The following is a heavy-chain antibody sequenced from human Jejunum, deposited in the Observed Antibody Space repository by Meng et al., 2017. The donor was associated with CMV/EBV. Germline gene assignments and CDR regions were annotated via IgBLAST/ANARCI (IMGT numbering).Heavy chain of an antibody. CDR1: GFSLSIFS. Sequence: ASGFSLSIFSMGWVRPAPGKGLEWVAYIGTGSTKYYADSLEGRFTVSRDNPKNTLILQMNNLRAEDTALYYCARFSIVGRTNAFDMWGHGTMVTVSS. D-gene: IGHD1-26*01. V-gene: IGHV3-48*04. CDR3: ARFSIVGRTNAFDM. J-gene: IGHJ3*02. CDR2: IGTGSTK.